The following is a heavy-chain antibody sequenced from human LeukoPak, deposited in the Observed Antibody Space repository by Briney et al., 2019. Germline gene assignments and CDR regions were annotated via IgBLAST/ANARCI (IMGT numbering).Heavy chain of an antibody. D-gene: IGHD3-10*01. V-gene: IGHV1-18*01. CDR1: GYTFTSYG. Sequence: ASVTVSCKASGYTFTSYGISWVRRAPGQGLEWMGWISAYNGNTNYAQKLQGRVTMTTDTSTSTAYMELRSLRSDDTAVYYCARAGYYGSGSYYTVPYNWFDPWGQGTLVTVSS. CDR2: ISAYNGNT. CDR3: ARAGYYGSGSYYTVPYNWFDP. J-gene: IGHJ5*02.